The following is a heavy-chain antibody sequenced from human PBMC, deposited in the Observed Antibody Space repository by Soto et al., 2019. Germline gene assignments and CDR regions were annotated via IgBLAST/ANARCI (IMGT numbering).Heavy chain of an antibody. J-gene: IGHJ5*02. D-gene: IGHD2-2*01. CDR2: IYYSGST. CDR3: ARGIGVGILVGLTGSAP. CDR1: GVTISSYC. Sequence: LETQSLPYTVSGVTISSYCWSWIRQPPGKGLEWIGYIYYSGSTNYNPSLKSRVTLSVDTSKNQFSLKLSSATAADTAIYFCARGIGVGILVGLTGSAPRGKGTLVPVPP. V-gene: IGHV4-59*12.